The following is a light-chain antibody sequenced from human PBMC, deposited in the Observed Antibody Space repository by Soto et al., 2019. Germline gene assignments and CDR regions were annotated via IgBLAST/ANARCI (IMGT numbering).Light chain of an antibody. CDR2: SAS. J-gene: IGKJ1*01. CDR3: QQCYSTPWT. CDR1: QSVLYRSNNKNY. V-gene: IGKV4-1*01. Sequence: DIVMTQSPDSLAVSLGERATFNCKSSQSVLYRSNNKNYLAWYQQTPGQSPKLLICSASTRESGVPDRFRCSGAGTDFTLTISSLQAKDVAISYSQQCYSTPWTFGQGTTLDIK.